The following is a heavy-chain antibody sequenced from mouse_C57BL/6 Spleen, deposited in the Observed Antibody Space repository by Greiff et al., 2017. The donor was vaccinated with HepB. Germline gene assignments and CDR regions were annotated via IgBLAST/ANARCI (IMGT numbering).Heavy chain of an antibody. D-gene: IGHD2-1*01. J-gene: IGHJ2*01. CDR1: GYTFTDYN. CDR3: ARRGVYYGNSPYYFDY. V-gene: IGHV1-18*01. CDR2: INPNNGGT. Sequence: VQLQQSGPELVKPGASVKIPCKASGYTFTDYNMDWVKQSHGKSLEWIGDINPNNGGTIYNQKFKGKATLTVDKSSSTAYMELRSLTSEDTAVYYCARRGVYYGNSPYYFDYWGQGTTLTVSS.